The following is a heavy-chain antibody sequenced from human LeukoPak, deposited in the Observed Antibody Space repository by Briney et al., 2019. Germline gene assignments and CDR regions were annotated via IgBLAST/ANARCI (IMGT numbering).Heavy chain of an antibody. V-gene: IGHV3-33*01. CDR1: GFTFSSYG. J-gene: IGHJ3*02. CDR3: ARGIVLPVDNDAFDI. D-gene: IGHD2-8*01. CDR2: IWYDGSNK. Sequence: GRSLRLSCAASGFTFSSYGMHWVRRAPGKGLEWVAVIWYDGSNKYYADSVKGRFTISRDNSKNTLYLQMNSLRAEDTAVYYCARGIVLPVDNDAFDIWGQGTMVTVSS.